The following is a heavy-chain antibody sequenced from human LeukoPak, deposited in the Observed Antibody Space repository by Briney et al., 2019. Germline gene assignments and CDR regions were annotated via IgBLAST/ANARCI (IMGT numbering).Heavy chain of an antibody. CDR2: ISYDGSNK. CDR3: ARDGTYIVATIPPTPSLFYFDY. CDR1: GFTFSSYA. V-gene: IGHV3-30*04. D-gene: IGHD5-12*01. Sequence: GGSLRLSCAASGFTFSSYAMHWVRQAPGKGLEWVAVISYDGSNKYYADSVKGRLTISRDNSKNTLYLQMNSLRAEDTAVYYCARDGTYIVATIPPTPSLFYFDYWAREPWSPSPQ. J-gene: IGHJ4*02.